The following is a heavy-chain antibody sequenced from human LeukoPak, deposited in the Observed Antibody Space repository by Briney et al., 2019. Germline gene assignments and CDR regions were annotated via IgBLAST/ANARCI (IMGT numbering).Heavy chain of an antibody. Sequence: GASVKVSCKASGYTLTGYYMHWVRQAPGQGLEWMGWINPNSGGTNYAQKFQGRVTMTRDTSISTAYMELSRLRSNDTAVYYCARDREGYCTNGVRYEGNWFDPWGQGTLVTVSS. V-gene: IGHV1-2*02. CDR1: GYTLTGYY. D-gene: IGHD2-8*01. CDR3: ARDREGYCTNGVRYEGNWFDP. J-gene: IGHJ5*02. CDR2: INPNSGGT.